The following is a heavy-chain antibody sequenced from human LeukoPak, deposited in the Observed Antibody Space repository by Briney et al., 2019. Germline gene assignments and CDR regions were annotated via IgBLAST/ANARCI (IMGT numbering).Heavy chain of an antibody. CDR1: GLTFSNYW. CDR3: ARDYWRSIDH. D-gene: IGHD1-1*01. Sequence: GGSLRLSCVVSGLTFSNYWMIWVRQAPGKGLESVAIVNEDGSAKYYLDSVKGRFTISRDNARNSLYLEMNSLRAEDTVVYYCARDYWRSIDHWGQGTLVTVSS. CDR2: VNEDGSAK. J-gene: IGHJ4*02. V-gene: IGHV3-7*01.